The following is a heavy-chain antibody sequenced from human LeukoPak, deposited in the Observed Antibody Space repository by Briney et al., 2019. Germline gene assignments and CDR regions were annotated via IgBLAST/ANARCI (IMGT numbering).Heavy chain of an antibody. CDR3: ARDQEFAGAFDI. CDR2: IYSGGST. J-gene: IGHJ3*02. Sequence: GGSLRLSCAASGFTFSSYGMHWVRQAPGKGLEWVLVIYSGGSTYYADSVKGRFTISRDNSKNTLYLQMNSLRAEDTAVYYCARDQEFAGAFDIWGQGTMVTVSS. D-gene: IGHD3-16*01. CDR1: GFTFSSYG. V-gene: IGHV3-53*01.